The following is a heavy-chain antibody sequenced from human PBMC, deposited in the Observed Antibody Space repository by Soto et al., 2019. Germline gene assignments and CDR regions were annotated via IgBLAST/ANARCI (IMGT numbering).Heavy chain of an antibody. CDR2: IWYDGSNK. J-gene: IGHJ4*02. Sequence: SLRLSCAASGFTFNNAWMHWVRQAPGKGLEWVAVIWYDGSNKYYADSVKGRFTISRDNSKNTLYLQMNSLRAEDTAVYYCARDAEWELPLYYFDYWGQGTLVTVSS. D-gene: IGHD1-26*01. CDR1: GFTFNNAW. V-gene: IGHV3-33*08. CDR3: ARDAEWELPLYYFDY.